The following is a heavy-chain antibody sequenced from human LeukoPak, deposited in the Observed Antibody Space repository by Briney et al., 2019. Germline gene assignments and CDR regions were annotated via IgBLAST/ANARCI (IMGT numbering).Heavy chain of an antibody. J-gene: IGHJ4*02. CDR2: INNDGSDT. CDR3: AKGGAAGTFDY. CDR1: GFTFSSYG. Sequence: GGTLRLSCAASGFTFSSYGMNWVRQAPGKGLVWVSRINNDGSDTIYADFAKGRFTISRDNAKNTLFLQMNSLRADDTAVYYCAKGGAAGTFDYWGLGTLVTVSS. D-gene: IGHD6-13*01. V-gene: IGHV3-74*01.